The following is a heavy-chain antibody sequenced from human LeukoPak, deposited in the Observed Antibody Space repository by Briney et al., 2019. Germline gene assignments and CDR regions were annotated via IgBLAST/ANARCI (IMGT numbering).Heavy chain of an antibody. V-gene: IGHV1-2*02. CDR3: ARDPTMIVVQGAFDI. J-gene: IGHJ3*02. CDR1: GYTLTGYY. Sequence: ASVKVSCKASGYTLTGYYMHWVRQAPGQGLEWMGWINPNSGGTNYAQKFQGRVTMTRDTSISTAYMELSRLRSDDTAVYYCARDPTMIVVQGAFDIWGQGTMVTVSS. D-gene: IGHD3-22*01. CDR2: INPNSGGT.